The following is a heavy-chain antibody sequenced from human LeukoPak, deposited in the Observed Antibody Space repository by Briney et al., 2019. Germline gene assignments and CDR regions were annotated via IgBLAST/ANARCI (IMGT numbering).Heavy chain of an antibody. J-gene: IGHJ3*02. D-gene: IGHD4-17*01. Sequence: GGSLRPSCAASGFTVSSNYMSWVRQAPGKGLEWVSVIYSGGSTYYADSVKGRFTISRDNSKNTLYLQMNSLRAEDTAVYYCARSIRGTTRRVGAFDIWGQGTMVTVSS. CDR3: ARSIRGTTRRVGAFDI. V-gene: IGHV3-53*01. CDR2: IYSGGST. CDR1: GFTVSSNY.